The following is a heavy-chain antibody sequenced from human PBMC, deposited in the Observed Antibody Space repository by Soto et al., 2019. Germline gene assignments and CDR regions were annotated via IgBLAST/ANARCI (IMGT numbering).Heavy chain of an antibody. Sequence: SETLSLTCTVSGGSISSYYWSWIRQAPGKGLEWIGYIYYSGSTSYNPSLKSRVTISVDTSRNQFSLKLSSVTAADTAVYYCARDTVTHTGFDPWGQGTLVTSPQ. V-gene: IGHV4-59*01. CDR2: IYYSGST. CDR3: ARDTVTHTGFDP. J-gene: IGHJ5*02. CDR1: GGSISSYY. D-gene: IGHD4-17*01.